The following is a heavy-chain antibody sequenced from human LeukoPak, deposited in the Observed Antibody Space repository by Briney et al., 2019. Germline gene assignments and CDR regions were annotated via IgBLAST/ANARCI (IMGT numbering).Heavy chain of an antibody. CDR1: GGSFNKYY. V-gene: IGHV4-34*01. J-gene: IGHJ4*02. CDR3: ARIEVAPI. Sequence: SETLPLTRAVYGGSFNKYYWNWIRQPPGKGLEWIGEINHSEYTNYNPSLKSRVTISVDTSKNQFSLRLSSVTAADTAVYYCARIEVAPIWSQGTLVTVSS. D-gene: IGHD5-12*01. CDR2: INHSEYT.